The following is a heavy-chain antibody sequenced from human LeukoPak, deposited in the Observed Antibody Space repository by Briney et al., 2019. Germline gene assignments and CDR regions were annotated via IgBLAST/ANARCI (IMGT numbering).Heavy chain of an antibody. J-gene: IGHJ4*02. D-gene: IGHD3-10*01. CDR2: INDSGST. V-gene: IGHV4-39*07. Sequence: PSETLSLTCTVSGGSIRSSSYSWGWIRQPPGKGLEWIGEINDSGSTNYNPSLKGRVTISVDTSKNQFSLKLSSVTAADTAVYYCARGFMVRGVIHKYYFDYWGQGTLVTVSS. CDR3: ARGFMVRGVIHKYYFDY. CDR1: GGSIRSSSYS.